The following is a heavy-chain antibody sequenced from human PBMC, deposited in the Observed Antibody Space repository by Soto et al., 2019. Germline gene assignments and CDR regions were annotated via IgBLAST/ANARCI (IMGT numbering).Heavy chain of an antibody. CDR2: IYYTGNT. CDR3: ARGRFPGSRWPYFES. CDR1: GGSMSSYY. J-gene: IGHJ4*02. D-gene: IGHD6-13*01. Sequence: TETLSLTCSVSGGSMSSYYWTWIRQPPGKGLEWIGYIYYTGNTNYNPSLKSRVTISVDTSKNQFSLKLSSVTAADTAIYFCARGRFPGSRWPYFESWGQGTLVTVSS. V-gene: IGHV4-59*01.